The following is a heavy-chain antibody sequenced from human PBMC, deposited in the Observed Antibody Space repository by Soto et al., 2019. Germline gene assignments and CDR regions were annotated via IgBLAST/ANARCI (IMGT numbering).Heavy chain of an antibody. D-gene: IGHD2-15*01. Sequence: QLQLQESGPGLVKPSETLSLTCTVSGGSISSSSYYWGWIRQPPGKGLEWIGSIYYSGSTYYNPSLKTRVTKSVDPSKSQFSLKLSYVAAADTGVYYCAIEDIVVVVAASVWGKGTRVTVSS. CDR2: IYYSGST. CDR1: GGSISSSSYY. V-gene: IGHV4-39*02. J-gene: IGHJ6*04. CDR3: AIEDIVVVVAASV.